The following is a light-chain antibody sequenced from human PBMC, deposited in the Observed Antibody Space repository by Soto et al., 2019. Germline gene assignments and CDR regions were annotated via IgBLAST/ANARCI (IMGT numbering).Light chain of an antibody. J-gene: IGLJ2*01. Sequence: SYELTQPPSVSVSPGQTASITCSGDKLGDKYACWYQQKPGQSPVLVIYQDSKRPSGIPERFSGSNSGNTATLTISGTQAMDEADYYCQAWDSSKEVVGGGTKVTVL. CDR1: KLGDKY. CDR3: QAWDSSKEV. CDR2: QDS. V-gene: IGLV3-1*01.